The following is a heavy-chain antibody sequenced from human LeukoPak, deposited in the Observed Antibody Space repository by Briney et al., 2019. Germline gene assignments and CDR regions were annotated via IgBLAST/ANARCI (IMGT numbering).Heavy chain of an antibody. D-gene: IGHD1-26*01. J-gene: IGHJ4*02. CDR2: INHSGST. CDR1: GGSISSGGYY. CDR3: ARIVGATTANYTDY. V-gene: IGHV4-61*08. Sequence: SSETLSLTCTVSGGSISSGGYYWSWIRQHPGKGLEWIGEINHSGSTNYNPSLKSRVTISVDTSKNQFSLKLSSVTAADTAVYYCARIVGATTANYTDYWGQGTLVTVSS.